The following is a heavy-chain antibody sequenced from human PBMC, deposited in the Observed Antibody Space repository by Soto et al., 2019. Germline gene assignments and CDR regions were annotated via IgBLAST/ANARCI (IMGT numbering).Heavy chain of an antibody. CDR2: IYYSGTT. Sequence: PSETLSLTCTVSGGSISSSSYYWGWIRQPPGKGLVWIGSIYYSGTTYYNPSLKSRVTISVDTSKNQFSLKLSSVTAADTAVYYCARHRGYYDILTGYYTELKFGYWGQGTLVTVSS. J-gene: IGHJ4*02. CDR3: ARHRGYYDILTGYYTELKFGY. D-gene: IGHD3-9*01. CDR1: GGSISSSSYY. V-gene: IGHV4-39*01.